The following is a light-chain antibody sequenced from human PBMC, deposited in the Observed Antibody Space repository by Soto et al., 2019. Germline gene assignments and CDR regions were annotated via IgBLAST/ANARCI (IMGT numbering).Light chain of an antibody. CDR2: DVS. J-gene: IGLJ1*01. V-gene: IGLV2-14*01. CDR3: SSYTSSSTRV. CDR1: SSDVGGYNY. Sequence: QSGLTQPASVSGSPGQSITISCTGTSSDVGGYNYVSWYQQHPGKAPKLMIYDVSNWPSGVSNRFSGSKSGNTASLTISGLQAEDEADYYCSSYTSSSTRVFGTGTKVTVL.